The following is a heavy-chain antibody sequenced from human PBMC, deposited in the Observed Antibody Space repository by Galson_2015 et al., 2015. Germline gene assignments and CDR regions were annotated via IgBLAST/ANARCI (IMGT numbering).Heavy chain of an antibody. CDR2: INPNSGGT. CDR3: ARGGGSSRASYYYGMDV. Sequence: SVKVSCKAFGYTFTGYYMHWVRQAPGQGLEWMGWINPNSGGTNYAQKFQGWVTMTRDTSISTAYMELSRLRSDDTAVYYCARGGGSSRASYYYGMDVWGQGTTVTVSS. J-gene: IGHJ6*02. V-gene: IGHV1-2*04. CDR1: GYTFTGYY. D-gene: IGHD2-15*01.